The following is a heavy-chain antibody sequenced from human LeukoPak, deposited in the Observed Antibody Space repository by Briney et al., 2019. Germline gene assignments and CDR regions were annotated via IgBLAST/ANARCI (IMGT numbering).Heavy chain of an antibody. Sequence: GGSLTLSCAASGFTFSSYAMTWVRQAPGKGLEWVSAISGSGGNTYYADSVKGRFTISRDNSKNTLYLHMNSLRAEDTAVYYCAKDKVGWYDSSGYSHFDYWGQGTLVTVSS. J-gene: IGHJ4*02. CDR2: ISGSGGNT. V-gene: IGHV3-23*01. CDR3: AKDKVGWYDSSGYSHFDY. D-gene: IGHD3-22*01. CDR1: GFTFSSYA.